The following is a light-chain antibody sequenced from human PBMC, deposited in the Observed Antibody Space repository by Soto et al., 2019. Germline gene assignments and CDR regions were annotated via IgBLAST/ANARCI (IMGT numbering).Light chain of an antibody. CDR2: EDT. Sequence: QSALTQPASVSGSPGQSITISCTGTSSDVGGYNYVSCYQHHPGKAPKLIIYEDTNRPSGVSNRFSGSKSGNTASLTISGLQAEDEAAYYCISYTSNSSGYVFGTGTKVTVL. V-gene: IGLV2-14*01. CDR1: SSDVGGYNY. CDR3: ISYTSNSSGYV. J-gene: IGLJ1*01.